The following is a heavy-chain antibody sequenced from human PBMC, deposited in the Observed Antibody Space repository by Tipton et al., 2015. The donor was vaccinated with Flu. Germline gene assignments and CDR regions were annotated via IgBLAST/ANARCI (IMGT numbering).Heavy chain of an antibody. CDR2: INHSGST. J-gene: IGHJ5*02. Sequence: LRLSCAVYGGSFSGYYWSWIRQPPGKGLEWIGEINHSGSTNYNPSLKSRVTISVDTSKNQFSLKLSSVTAADTAVYYCASGLWFGAWGQGTLVTVSS. V-gene: IGHV4-34*01. CDR3: ASGLWFGA. CDR1: GGSFSGYY.